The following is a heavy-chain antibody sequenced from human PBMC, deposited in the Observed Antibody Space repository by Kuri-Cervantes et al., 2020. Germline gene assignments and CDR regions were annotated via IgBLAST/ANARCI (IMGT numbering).Heavy chain of an antibody. CDR1: GGSISTGDHY. V-gene: IGHV4-30-4*01. J-gene: IGHJ4*02. D-gene: IGHD1-26*01. Sequence: SETLSLTCTVSGGSISTGDHYWSWIRQPPGKGLEWIGYIYYSGSSYYNPSLPSLKSRLTISVDTSKNQSSLKLSSVTAADTAVYYCASTVTVGTTGYFDYWGQGTLVTVSS. CDR3: ASTVTVGTTGYFDY. CDR2: IYYSGSS.